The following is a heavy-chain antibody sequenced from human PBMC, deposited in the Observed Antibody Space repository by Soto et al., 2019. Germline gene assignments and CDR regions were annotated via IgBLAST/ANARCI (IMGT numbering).Heavy chain of an antibody. Sequence: GESLKISCKGSGYSFSTCWIAWVRQMPGKGLEFMGLIYPADSETKYSPSFIGQVTMSSDKSISTAYLQWSSLQASDTAVYYCATSTSVTGIFDYWGQGTLVTVS. CDR1: GYSFSTCW. CDR2: IYPADSET. D-gene: IGHD2-21*02. J-gene: IGHJ4*02. V-gene: IGHV5-51*01. CDR3: ATSTSVTGIFDY.